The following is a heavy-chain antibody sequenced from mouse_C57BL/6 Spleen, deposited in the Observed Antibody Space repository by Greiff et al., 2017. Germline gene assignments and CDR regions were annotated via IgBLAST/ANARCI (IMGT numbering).Heavy chain of an antibody. J-gene: IGHJ4*01. Sequence: VQLQQSGPELVKPGASVKISCKASGYSFTGYYMNWVKQSPEKSLEWIGEINPSTGGTTYNQKFKAKATLTVDKSSSTAYMQLKSLTSEDSAVYYCARGAQANAMDYWGQGTSVTVSS. CDR2: INPSTGGT. CDR3: ARGAQANAMDY. CDR1: GYSFTGYY. V-gene: IGHV1-42*01. D-gene: IGHD3-2*02.